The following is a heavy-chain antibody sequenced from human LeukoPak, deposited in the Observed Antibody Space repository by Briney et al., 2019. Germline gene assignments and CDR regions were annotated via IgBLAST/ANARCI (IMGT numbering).Heavy chain of an antibody. CDR3: ARGANVLRYFE. Sequence: GGSLTLSCAASGFTFSSYSMNWVRQAPGKGLEWVSSISSSSSYIYYADSVKGRFNISRDNAKNSLYLQMNSVRAEDTAVYYCARGANVLRYFERGQGTLVTVSS. V-gene: IGHV3-21*01. CDR2: ISSSSSYI. D-gene: IGHD3-9*01. CDR1: GFTFSSYS. J-gene: IGHJ4*02.